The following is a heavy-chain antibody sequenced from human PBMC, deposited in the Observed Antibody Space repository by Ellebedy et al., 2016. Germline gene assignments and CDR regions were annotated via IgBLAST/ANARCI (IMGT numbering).Heavy chain of an antibody. Sequence: ASVKVSCXASGYTFTSYGISWVRQAPGQGLEWMGFVNTFSGNTKFAQKFQGRVSMTTDSSTHTAYMDLRSLRSDDTAMYYCAKTSGWGYGENWGQGTLVTVSS. CDR1: GYTFTSYG. J-gene: IGHJ4*02. CDR2: VNTFSGNT. CDR3: AKTSGWGYGEN. V-gene: IGHV1-18*01. D-gene: IGHD3-10*01.